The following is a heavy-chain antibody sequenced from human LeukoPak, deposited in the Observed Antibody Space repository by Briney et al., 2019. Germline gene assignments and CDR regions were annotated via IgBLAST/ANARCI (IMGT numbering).Heavy chain of an antibody. J-gene: IGHJ4*02. Sequence: SQTLSLTCTVSGGSISSGGYYWSWIRQHPGKGLEWIGNIYYSGSTYYNPSLKSRVTISVDTSKNQFSLKLTSVTAADTAVYYCAREKRFGEFDYWGQGTLVTVSS. CDR3: AREKRFGEFDY. V-gene: IGHV4-31*03. CDR1: GGSISSGGYY. D-gene: IGHD3-10*01. CDR2: IYYSGST.